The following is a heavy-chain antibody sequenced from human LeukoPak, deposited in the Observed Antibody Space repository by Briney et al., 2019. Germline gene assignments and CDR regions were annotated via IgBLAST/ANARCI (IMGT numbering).Heavy chain of an antibody. J-gene: IGHJ4*02. CDR3: AKVLVVVPAAMLYRSQWGFDY. CDR2: IRYDGSNK. D-gene: IGHD2-2*01. V-gene: IGHV3-30*02. CDR1: GFTFSSYG. Sequence: PGGSLRLSCAASGFTFSSYGMHWVRQAPGKGLEWVAFIRYDGSNKYYADSVKGRFTISRDNSKNTLYLQMNSLRAEDTAVYYCAKVLVVVPAAMLYRSQWGFDYWGQGTLVTVSS.